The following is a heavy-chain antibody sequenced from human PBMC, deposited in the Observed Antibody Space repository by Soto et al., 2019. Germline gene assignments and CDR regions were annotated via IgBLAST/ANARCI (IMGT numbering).Heavy chain of an antibody. Sequence: SETLSLTCTVSGGSISSYYWSWIRQPPGKGLEWIGYIYYSGSTNYNPSLKSRVTISVDTSKNQFSLKLSSVTAAGTAVYYCARTTYGNWFDPWGQGTLVTVSS. CDR1: GGSISSYY. J-gene: IGHJ5*02. CDR3: ARTTYGNWFDP. CDR2: IYYSGST. D-gene: IGHD4-17*01. V-gene: IGHV4-59*01.